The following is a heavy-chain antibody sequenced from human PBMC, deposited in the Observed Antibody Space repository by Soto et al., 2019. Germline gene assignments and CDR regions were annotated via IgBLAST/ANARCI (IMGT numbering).Heavy chain of an antibody. V-gene: IGHV3-30-3*01. CDR1: GFTFSSYA. J-gene: IGHJ4*02. D-gene: IGHD3-3*01. Sequence: QVQLVESGGGVVQPGRSLRLSCAASGFTFSSYAMRWVRQAPGKGLEWVAVISYDGSNKYYADSVKGRFTISRDNSENTLYLQMNSLRAEDTAMYYCARGDFWSGLDYWGQGTLVTVSS. CDR2: ISYDGSNK. CDR3: ARGDFWSGLDY.